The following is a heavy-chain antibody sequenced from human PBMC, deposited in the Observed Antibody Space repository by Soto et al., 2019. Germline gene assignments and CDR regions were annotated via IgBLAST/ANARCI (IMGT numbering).Heavy chain of an antibody. CDR1: GFIFSDYW. Sequence: EVQLVESGGGLVQPGGSLRLSCAVSGFIFSDYWMTWVRQAPGKGLEWVATISPEVSEKYYVDSLKGRFTISRDNAKNSLYLQMISLRAEDTALYYCARARIDYWGRGTLITVSS. CDR3: ARARIDY. V-gene: IGHV3-7*03. CDR2: ISPEVSEK. J-gene: IGHJ4*02.